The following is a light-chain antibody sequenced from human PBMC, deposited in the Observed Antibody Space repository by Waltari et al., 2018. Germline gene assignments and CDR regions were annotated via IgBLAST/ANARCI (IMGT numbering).Light chain of an antibody. Sequence: QAVVTQEPSLTVSPGGTVTLTCGPSTGPVPSGLYPYWFQQRPGQAPRTLIHDVSSKASWTPARFSGSLLGGKAALTLSGAQPEDEADYYCSLSYSGIVVFGGGTKLTVL. CDR3: SLSYSGIVV. V-gene: IGLV7-46*01. J-gene: IGLJ2*01. CDR1: TGPVPSGLY. CDR2: DVS.